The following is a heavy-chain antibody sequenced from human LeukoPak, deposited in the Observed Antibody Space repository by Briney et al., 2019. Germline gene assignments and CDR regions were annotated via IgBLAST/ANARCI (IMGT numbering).Heavy chain of an antibody. CDR2: INVGNGDT. CDR1: GYTFTNNA. V-gene: IGHV1-3*01. Sequence: GASVKVSCKTSGYTFTNNAVHWVRQAPGQRLEFVGWINVGNGDTQYSQKFQGRVTITRDASASTAYMELSSLRSEDTAVYYCARDQEAFDYWGQGTLVTVSS. J-gene: IGHJ4*01. CDR3: ARDQEAFDY.